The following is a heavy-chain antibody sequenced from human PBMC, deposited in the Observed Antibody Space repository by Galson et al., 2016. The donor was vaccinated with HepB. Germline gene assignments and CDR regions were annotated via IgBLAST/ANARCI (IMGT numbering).Heavy chain of an antibody. J-gene: IGHJ3*01. CDR2: IKSKAVGGTT. CDR3: STDRITNFGVVVMTDAFDF. Sequence: SLRLSCAVSGFTFSNAWMSWVRQAPGKGLEWVGRIKSKAVGGTTAYAAPVKGRFIISRDDSRNTLYLQMNSVKTEDTAVYYGSTDRITNFGVVVMTDAFDFWGQGTMVTVSS. V-gene: IGHV3-15*05. D-gene: IGHD3-3*01. CDR1: GFTFSNAW.